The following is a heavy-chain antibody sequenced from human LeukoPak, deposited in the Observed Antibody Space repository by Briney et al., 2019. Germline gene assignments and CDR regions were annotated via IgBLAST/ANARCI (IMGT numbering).Heavy chain of an antibody. V-gene: IGHV3-23*01. J-gene: IGHJ4*02. D-gene: IGHD6-19*01. CDR2: ISASGGNT. CDR1: GFTFTSYA. Sequence: GGSLRLSCAASGFTFTSYAMSWVRKAPGKGPEWVSAISASGGNTYYADSVKGRFAISRDNSKSTLYLQMNCLRAEDTAVYYCANWLEGAVAAFDYWGQGTPVTVSS. CDR3: ANWLEGAVAAFDY.